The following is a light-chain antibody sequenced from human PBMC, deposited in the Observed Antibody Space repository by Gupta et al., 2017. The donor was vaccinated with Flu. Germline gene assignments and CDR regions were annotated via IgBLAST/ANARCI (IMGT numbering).Light chain of an antibody. CDR1: QNIDTW. CDR2: KAS. V-gene: IGKV1-5*03. Sequence: DIQMTQSPSTLSASVGDRVTITCRATQNIDTWLAWYQQKPGKAPTLVVFKASTLQSGVPSRFTGSGSGTEFTLTISSLQPDDFATYYCQQYKTYPLTFGGGTAVEIK. J-gene: IGKJ4*01. CDR3: QQYKTYPLT.